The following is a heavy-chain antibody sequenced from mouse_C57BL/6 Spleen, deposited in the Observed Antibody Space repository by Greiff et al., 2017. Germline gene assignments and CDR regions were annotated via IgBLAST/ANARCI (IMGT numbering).Heavy chain of an antibody. D-gene: IGHD1-1*01. V-gene: IGHV2-6-1*01. CDR2: IWSDGST. Sequence: QVQLKESGPGLVAPSQSLSITCTVSGFSLTSYGVHWVRQPPGKGLEWLVVIWSDGSTTYNSALKSRLSISKDNSKSQVFVKMNRLQTDDTAMYYCARHSGSSSHYAMDYWGQGTSVTVSS. CDR3: ARHSGSSSHYAMDY. J-gene: IGHJ4*01. CDR1: GFSLTSYG.